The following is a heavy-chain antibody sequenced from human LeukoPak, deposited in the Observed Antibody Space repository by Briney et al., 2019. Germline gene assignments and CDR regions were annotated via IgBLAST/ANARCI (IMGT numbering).Heavy chain of an antibody. J-gene: IGHJ4*02. V-gene: IGHV3-23*01. CDR2: ISGSGGST. Sequence: GGSLRLSCAASGFTFSSYAMSWVRQAPGEGLEWVSAISGSGGSTYYADSVKGRFTISRDNSKNTLYLQMNSLRAEDTAVYYCAKGTVVVTFFDYWGQGTLVTVSS. CDR3: AKGTVVVTFFDY. D-gene: IGHD3-22*01. CDR1: GFTFSSYA.